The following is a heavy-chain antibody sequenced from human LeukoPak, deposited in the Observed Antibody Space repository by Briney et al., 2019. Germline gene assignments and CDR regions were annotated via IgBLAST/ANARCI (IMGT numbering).Heavy chain of an antibody. CDR2: LNEDGSFT. CDR3: ASDLSGARYS. D-gene: IGHD1-26*01. V-gene: IGHV3-74*01. J-gene: IGHJ4*02. Sequence: PGGSLRLSCAASGFTFSGYWMHWVRQVPGRGPVWVSRLNEDGSFTSYADSVMGRFTIFRDNARNTLYLQMNSLRAEDTAIYDCASDLSGARYSWGQGTLVTVSS. CDR1: GFTFSGYW.